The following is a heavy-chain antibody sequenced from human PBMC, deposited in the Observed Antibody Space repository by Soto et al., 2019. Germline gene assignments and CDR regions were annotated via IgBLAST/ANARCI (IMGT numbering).Heavy chain of an antibody. J-gene: IGHJ1*01. Sequence: GGSLRLSCAASGFTFSSYAMSWVRQAPGKGLEWVSAISGSGGSTYYADSVKGRFTISRDNSKNTLYLQMNSLRAEDTAVYYCAKDPDIVVVVATEYFQHWGQGTLVTVSS. D-gene: IGHD2-15*01. CDR3: AKDPDIVVVVATEYFQH. CDR2: ISGSGGST. CDR1: GFTFSSYA. V-gene: IGHV3-23*01.